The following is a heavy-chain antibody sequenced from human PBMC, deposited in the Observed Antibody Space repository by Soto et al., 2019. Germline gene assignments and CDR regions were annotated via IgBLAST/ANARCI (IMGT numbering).Heavy chain of an antibody. Sequence: QPGGSLRLSCAASGFTFSSYDMHWVRQATGKGLEWVSAIGTAGDTYYPGSVKGRFTISRENAKNSLYLQMNSLRAGDTAVYYCARERDGGYYYGMDVWGQGTTVTVSS. CDR1: GFTFSSYD. CDR2: IGTAGDT. J-gene: IGHJ6*02. CDR3: ARERDGGYYYGMDV. V-gene: IGHV3-13*01.